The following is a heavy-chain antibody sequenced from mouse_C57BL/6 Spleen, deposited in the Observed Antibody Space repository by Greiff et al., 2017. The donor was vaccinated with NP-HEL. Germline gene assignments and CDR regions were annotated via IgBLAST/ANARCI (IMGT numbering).Heavy chain of an antibody. Sequence: QVQLQQPGAELVKPGASVRMSCKASGYTFTSYWITWVKQRPGQGLEWIGDIYPGSGSTNYNEKFKSKATLTVDTSSSTAYMQLSSLTSEDSAVYDCAREYDYDWYFDVWGTGTTVTVSS. CDR3: AREYDYDWYFDV. D-gene: IGHD2-4*01. CDR2: IYPGSGST. V-gene: IGHV1-55*01. J-gene: IGHJ1*03. CDR1: GYTFTSYW.